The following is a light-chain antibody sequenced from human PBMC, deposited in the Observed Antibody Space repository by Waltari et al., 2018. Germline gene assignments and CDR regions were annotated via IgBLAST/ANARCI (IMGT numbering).Light chain of an antibody. CDR3: QVWHTTSAVV. Sequence: SYVLSQPPSVSVAPGQTARITRGGNNIGDKSVHWYQQKPGQAPGVVVYDDTDRPSGIPERFSGSNSGNTATLTITRVAAGDEADYFCQVWHTTSAVVFGGGTKLTVL. J-gene: IGLJ2*01. CDR1: NIGDKS. V-gene: IGLV3-21*02. CDR2: DDT.